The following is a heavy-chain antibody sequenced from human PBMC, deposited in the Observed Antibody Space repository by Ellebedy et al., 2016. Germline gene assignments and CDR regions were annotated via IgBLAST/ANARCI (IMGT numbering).Heavy chain of an antibody. CDR3: ARGGSSGCHGDY. CDR1: GGSISSGGYY. V-gene: IGHV4-39*07. CDR2: INHSGST. D-gene: IGHD6-19*01. Sequence: SETLSLXXTVSGGSISSGGYYWSWIRQPPGKGLEWIGEINHSGSTNYNPSLKSRVTISVDTSKNQFSLKLSSVTAADTAVYYCARGGSSGCHGDYWGQGTLVTVSS. J-gene: IGHJ4*02.